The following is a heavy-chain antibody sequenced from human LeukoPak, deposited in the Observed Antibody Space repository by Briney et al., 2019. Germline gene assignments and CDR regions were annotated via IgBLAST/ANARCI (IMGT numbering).Heavy chain of an antibody. D-gene: IGHD2-15*01. V-gene: IGHV3-66*01. CDR3: ARGRSGDPYFDY. CDR2: IYSGGST. J-gene: IGHJ4*02. Sequence: PGGSLRLTCAASGFTVSSNYMSWVRQAPGKGLEWVSVIYSGGSTYYADSVKGRFTISRDNSKNTLYLQMNSLRAEDTAVYYCARGRSGDPYFDYWGQGTLVTVSS. CDR1: GFTVSSNY.